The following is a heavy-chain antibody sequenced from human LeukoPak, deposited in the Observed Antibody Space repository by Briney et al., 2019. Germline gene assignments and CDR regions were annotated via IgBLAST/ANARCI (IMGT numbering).Heavy chain of an antibody. Sequence: SGGSLRLSCAASGFTFSSYAMSWVRQAPGKGLEWVSAISGSGGSTYYADSVKGRFTISRDNSKSTLYLQMNSLRAEDTAVYYCAKVMTRTMVRGVPPSDYWGQGTLVTVSS. CDR2: ISGSGGST. CDR1: GFTFSSYA. CDR3: AKVMTRTMVRGVPPSDY. V-gene: IGHV3-23*01. D-gene: IGHD3-10*01. J-gene: IGHJ4*02.